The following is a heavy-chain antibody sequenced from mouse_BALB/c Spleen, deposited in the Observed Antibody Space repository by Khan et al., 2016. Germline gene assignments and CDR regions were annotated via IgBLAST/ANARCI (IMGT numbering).Heavy chain of an antibody. V-gene: IGHV14-3*02. CDR2: IDPANGNT. CDR1: GFNIKDTY. Sequence: VQLKQSGAELVKPGASVKLSCIASGFNIKDTYMHWVKQRPEQGLEWIGRIDPANGNTKYDPKFQGKATITAATSSNTAYLQLSSLTSEDTAVYYCARTVVAPYYAMDYWGQGTSVTVSS. J-gene: IGHJ4*01. D-gene: IGHD1-1*01. CDR3: ARTVVAPYYAMDY.